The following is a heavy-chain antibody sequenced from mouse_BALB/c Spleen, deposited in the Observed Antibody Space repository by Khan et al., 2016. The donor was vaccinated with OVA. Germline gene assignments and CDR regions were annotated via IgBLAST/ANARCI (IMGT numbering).Heavy chain of an antibody. CDR3: ARRGLRWDFDY. D-gene: IGHD1-1*01. CDR2: INPSTGYT. V-gene: IGHV1-7*01. CDR1: GYTFINYW. Sequence: QMQLEESGAELAKPGASVKMSCKASGYTFINYWILWVKQRPGQGLEWIGYINPSTGYTEYNQNFKDKATLTADKSSSTAYMHLSSLTSEDSAVYYCARRGLRWDFDYWGQGTTLTVSS. J-gene: IGHJ2*01.